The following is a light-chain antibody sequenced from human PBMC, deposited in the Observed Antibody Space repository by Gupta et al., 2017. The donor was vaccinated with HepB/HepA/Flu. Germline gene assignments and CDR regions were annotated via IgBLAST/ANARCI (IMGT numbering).Light chain of an antibody. CDR3: QQYYSTPPT. V-gene: IGKV4-1*01. CDR2: WAS. J-gene: IGKJ3*01. CDR1: QSVLYNSNNKNY. Sequence: DIVMTQSPDSLAVSLGERATINCKSSQSVLYNSNNKNYLAWYQQKPGQPPKLLIYWASTRESGVPDRFSGSGSGTDFTLTISSLQAEDVAVYYCQQYYSTPPTFGHGTKVDIK.